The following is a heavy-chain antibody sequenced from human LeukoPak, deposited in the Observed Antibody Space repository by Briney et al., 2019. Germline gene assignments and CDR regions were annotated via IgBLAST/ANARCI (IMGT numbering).Heavy chain of an antibody. D-gene: IGHD3-10*01. Sequence: GGSLRLSCAASGFTFSSYAMHWVRQAPGKGLEYVSAISSNGGSTYYANSVKGRFTISRDNSKNTLYLQMNSLRAEDTAVYYCARGYGSGSYVFDYWGQGTLVTVSS. J-gene: IGHJ4*02. CDR1: GFTFSSYA. CDR3: ARGYGSGSYVFDY. V-gene: IGHV3-64*01. CDR2: ISSNGGST.